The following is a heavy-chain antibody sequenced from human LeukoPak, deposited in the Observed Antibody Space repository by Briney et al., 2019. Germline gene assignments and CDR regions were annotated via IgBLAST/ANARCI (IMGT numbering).Heavy chain of an antibody. CDR3: ARHSYDSSGYYSYYYYYMDV. Sequence: GESLQIFCKGSGYSFTSYWIGWVRQMPGKGLEWMGIIYPGDSDTRYSPSFQGQVTISADKSISTAYLQWSSLKASDTAMYYCARHSYDSSGYYSYYYYYMDVWGKGTTVTVSS. V-gene: IGHV5-51*01. D-gene: IGHD3-22*01. CDR2: IYPGDSDT. CDR1: GYSFTSYW. J-gene: IGHJ6*03.